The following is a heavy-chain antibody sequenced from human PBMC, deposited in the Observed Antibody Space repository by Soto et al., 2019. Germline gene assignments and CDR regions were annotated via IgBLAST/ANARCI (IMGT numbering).Heavy chain of an antibody. CDR2: ISAYNGNT. V-gene: IGHV1-18*01. CDR3: ARANWDWEQQLAPGDY. Sequence: QVQLVQSGAEVKKPGASVKVSCKASGYTFTSYGISWVRQAPGQGLEWMGWISAYNGNTNYAQKLQGRVTMTTDTXTXXAYMELRSLRSDDTAVYYCARANWDWEQQLAPGDYWGQGTLVTVSS. D-gene: IGHD6-13*01. J-gene: IGHJ4*02. CDR1: GYTFTSYG.